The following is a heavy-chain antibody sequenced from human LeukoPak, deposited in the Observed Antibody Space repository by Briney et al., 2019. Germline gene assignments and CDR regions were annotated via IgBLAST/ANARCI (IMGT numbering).Heavy chain of an antibody. J-gene: IGHJ4*02. V-gene: IGHV4-61*02. CDR3: ARVDYDLLTGYPTHNFDY. CDR1: GGSISSGSYY. D-gene: IGHD3-9*01. Sequence: SQTLSLTCTVSGGSISSGSYYWSWIRQPAGKGLEWIGRIYTSGSTNYSPSLKSRVTISVDTSKNQFSLKLSSVTAADTAVYYCARVDYDLLTGYPTHNFDYWGQGTLVTVSS. CDR2: IYTSGST.